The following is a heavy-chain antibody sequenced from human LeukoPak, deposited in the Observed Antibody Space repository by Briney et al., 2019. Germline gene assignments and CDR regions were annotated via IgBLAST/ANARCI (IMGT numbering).Heavy chain of an antibody. CDR1: GGSFSGYY. CDR2: INHSGST. Sequence: PSETLSLTCAVYGGSFSGYYWSWISQPPGKGLEWIGEINHSGSTNYNPSLKSRVTISVDTSKNQFSLKLSSVTAADTAVYYCASSSWFTYYYYYMDVWGKGTTVTVSS. D-gene: IGHD6-13*01. V-gene: IGHV4-34*01. CDR3: ASSSWFTYYYYYMDV. J-gene: IGHJ6*03.